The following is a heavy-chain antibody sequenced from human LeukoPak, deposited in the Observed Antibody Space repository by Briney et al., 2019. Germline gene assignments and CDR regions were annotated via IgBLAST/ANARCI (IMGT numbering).Heavy chain of an antibody. CDR2: ISAYNGNT. V-gene: IGHV1-18*01. CDR3: ARVNGCSGGSCGWFDP. Sequence: ASVKVSCKASGYTSTSYGVSWVRQAPGQGLEWMGWISAYNGNTNYAQKLQGRVTMTTDTSTSTAYMELRSLRSDDTAVYYCARVNGCSGGSCGWFDPWGQGTLVTVSS. CDR1: GYTSTSYG. D-gene: IGHD2-15*01. J-gene: IGHJ5*02.